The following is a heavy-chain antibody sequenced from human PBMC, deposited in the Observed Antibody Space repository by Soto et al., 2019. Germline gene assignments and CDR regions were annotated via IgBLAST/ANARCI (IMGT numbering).Heavy chain of an antibody. CDR2: IFPADSDT. D-gene: IGHD6-19*01. Sequence: GESLKISCKGSGYXFTNFWIGWVRQMPGKGLEWMGIIFPADSDTRYSPSFQGQVTISADKSISTAYLQWSSLKASDTAMYYCATPYTSGWYGWGQGTLVTVSS. CDR3: ATPYTSGWYG. V-gene: IGHV5-51*01. CDR1: GYXFTNFW. J-gene: IGHJ4*02.